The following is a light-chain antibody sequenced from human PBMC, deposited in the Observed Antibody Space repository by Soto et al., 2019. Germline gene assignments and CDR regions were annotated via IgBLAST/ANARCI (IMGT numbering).Light chain of an antibody. CDR3: LSFRTSAVI. CDR2: EDN. J-gene: IGLJ2*01. CDR1: SGRIVSNF. V-gene: IGLV6-57*04. Sequence: FMLTQPHSVSESPGKTVTVSCTRSSGRIVSNFVQWYQQRPGSAPTTVIYEDNQRPSGVPDRFSGAIDSSSNSASLTISGLKTEDESVYYCLSFRTSAVIFRGWTKVTVL.